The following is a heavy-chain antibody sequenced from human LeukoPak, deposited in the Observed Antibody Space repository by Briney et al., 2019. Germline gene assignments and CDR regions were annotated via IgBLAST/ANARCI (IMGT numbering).Heavy chain of an antibody. CDR3: ARESSSFDY. CDR1: GDSVSSNSVA. V-gene: IGHV6-1*01. J-gene: IGHJ4*02. CDR2: TYYRSKWYN. Sequence: SQTLSLTCAISGDSVSSNSVAWHWIRQSPSRGLEWLGRTYYRSKWYNDYAVSVKSRIAINSDTSKNQFSLQLNSVTPEDTAVYYCARESSSFDYWGQGTLVTVSS. D-gene: IGHD3-10*01.